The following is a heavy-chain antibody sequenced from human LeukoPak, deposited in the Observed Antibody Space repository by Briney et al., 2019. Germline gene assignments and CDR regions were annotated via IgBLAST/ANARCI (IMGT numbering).Heavy chain of an antibody. Sequence: SETLSLTCAVYGGSLSGYYWSWIRQPPGKGLEWIGEINHSGSTNYTPSLKSRATISVDTSKNQFSLKLSSVTAEDTAVYYCAGGNGMVRGVILDYWGQGTLVTVSS. CDR2: INHSGST. D-gene: IGHD3-10*01. CDR3: AGGNGMVRGVILDY. J-gene: IGHJ4*02. CDR1: GGSLSGYY. V-gene: IGHV4-34*01.